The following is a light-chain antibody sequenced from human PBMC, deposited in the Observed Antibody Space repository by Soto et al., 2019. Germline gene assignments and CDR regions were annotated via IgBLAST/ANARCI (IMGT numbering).Light chain of an antibody. V-gene: IGKV3-11*01. CDR1: QSVSSY. CDR3: QQRSNWPVT. CDR2: DAS. Sequence: EIVLTQSPATLSLSPGERATLSCRASQSVSSYLAWYQQKPGQAPRLLIYDASNRATGIPARFSGSGSGTDFTLTISSLEPEDFAVYYCQQRSNWPVTVGGGTKVDIK. J-gene: IGKJ4*01.